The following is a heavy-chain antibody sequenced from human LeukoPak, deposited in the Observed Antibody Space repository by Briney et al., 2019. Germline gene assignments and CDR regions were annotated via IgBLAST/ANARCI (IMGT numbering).Heavy chain of an antibody. CDR2: INPSGGST. CDR1: GYTFTSYY. V-gene: IGHV1-46*01. J-gene: IGHJ3*02. D-gene: IGHD4-17*01. CDR3: ARDLGDSGDYRIDAFDI. Sequence: ASVKVSCKASGYTFTSYYIHWVRQAPGQGLEWMGIINPSGGSTTYAQKFQGRVTMTRDTSTSTVYMELSSLRSEDTAVYYCARDLGDSGDYRIDAFDIWGQGTMVTVSS.